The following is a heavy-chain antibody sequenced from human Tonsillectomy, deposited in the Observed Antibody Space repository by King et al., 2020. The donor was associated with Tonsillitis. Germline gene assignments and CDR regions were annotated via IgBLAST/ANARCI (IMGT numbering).Heavy chain of an antibody. J-gene: IGHJ3*02. CDR3: AGSGTYHDAFDI. CDR2: IIPIFVTA. D-gene: IGHD3-10*01. V-gene: IGHV1-69*01. Sequence: HVQLVESGAEVKKPGSSVKVSCKASGGTFSTYAINWVRQAPGQGLEWMGGIIPIFVTAKYAQDFQDKVTITADESTRTAYMELSSLRSEDTAVYYCAGSGTYHDAFDIWGQGTMVTVSS. CDR1: GGTFSTYA.